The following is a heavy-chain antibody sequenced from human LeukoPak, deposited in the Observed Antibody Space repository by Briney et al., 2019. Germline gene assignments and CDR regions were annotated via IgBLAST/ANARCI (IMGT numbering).Heavy chain of an antibody. Sequence: GGSLRLSCAASGFTFSSYAMSWVRQAPGKGLEWVSGVSGSGGSTNYADSVKGRFTISRDNSKNTLYLQMNSLRAEDTAVYYCAKVDTMIVVASYSDYWGQGTLVTVSS. V-gene: IGHV3-23*01. D-gene: IGHD3-22*01. J-gene: IGHJ4*02. CDR3: AKVDTMIVVASYSDY. CDR1: GFTFSSYA. CDR2: VSGSGGST.